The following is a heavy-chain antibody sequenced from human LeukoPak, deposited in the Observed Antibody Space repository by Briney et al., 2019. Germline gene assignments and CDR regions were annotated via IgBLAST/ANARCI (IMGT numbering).Heavy chain of an antibody. CDR1: GFTFTNAW. J-gene: IGHJ4*02. CDR2: IKSKTDGETT. CDR3: TTDLGTYYHGSQRLIPIDY. Sequence: GGSLRLSCVDSGFTFTNAWMSWVRQAPGKGLEWIGRIKSKTDGETTNYAEPVRGRLTISRDDSKSAVYLQMNSLKIEDTAVYYCTTDLGTYYHGSQRLIPIDYWGQGTLVTVSS. D-gene: IGHD3-10*01. V-gene: IGHV3-15*01.